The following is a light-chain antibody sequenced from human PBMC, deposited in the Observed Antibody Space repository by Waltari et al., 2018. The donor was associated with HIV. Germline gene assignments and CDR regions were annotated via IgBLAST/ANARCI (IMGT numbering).Light chain of an antibody. Sequence: SYELTQPPSVSVSPGQTASITCSGDKLGYKYACWYQQKPGQSPVLVIYQDSKRPSGIPRRVAGSNSRNTASMTISGTQAMDEADYYCQAWDSSTVVFGGGTKLTVL. CDR2: QDS. J-gene: IGLJ2*01. V-gene: IGLV3-1*01. CDR1: KLGYKY. CDR3: QAWDSSTVV.